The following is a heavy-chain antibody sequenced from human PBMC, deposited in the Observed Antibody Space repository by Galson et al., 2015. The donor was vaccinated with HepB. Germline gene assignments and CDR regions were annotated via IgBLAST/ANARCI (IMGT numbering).Heavy chain of an antibody. V-gene: IGHV3-7*03. CDR2: INQDGSSK. J-gene: IGHJ6*02. Sequence: SLRLSCAASGFTFSSYWMNWVRQAPGKGLEWVAHINQDGSSKYYVDAVKGRFTHSRDNAKDSGYLQLDSLRAEDTAVYYCARRISLVRGIITKPDYYYGMDVWGQGTMVTVAS. D-gene: IGHD3-10*01. CDR3: ARRISLVRGIITKPDYYYGMDV. CDR1: GFTFSSYW.